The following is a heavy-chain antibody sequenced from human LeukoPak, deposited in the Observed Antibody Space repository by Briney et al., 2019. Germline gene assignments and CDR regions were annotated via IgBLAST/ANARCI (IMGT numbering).Heavy chain of an antibody. CDR2: IIPIFGIA. Sequence: SVKVSCKASGGTFSSYAISWVRQAPGQGLECMGRIIPIFGIANYAQKFQGRVTITADKSTSTAYMELSSLRSEDTAVYYCARSYSSSTDYFDYWGQGTLVTVSS. CDR1: GGTFSSYA. V-gene: IGHV1-69*04. CDR3: ARSYSSSTDYFDY. D-gene: IGHD6-13*01. J-gene: IGHJ4*02.